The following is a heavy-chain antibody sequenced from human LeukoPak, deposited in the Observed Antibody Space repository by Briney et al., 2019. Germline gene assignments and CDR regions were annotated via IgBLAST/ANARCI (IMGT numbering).Heavy chain of an antibody. J-gene: IGHJ6*02. D-gene: IGHD3-3*01. V-gene: IGHV4-4*07. Sequence: ASETLSLTCTVSGGSISSYYWSWIRQPAGKGLEWIGRIYTSGCTNYNPSLKSRVTMSVDTSKNQFSLKLSSVTAADTAVYYCARDGYYDFWSGSSFYYYGMDVWGQGTTVTVSS. CDR2: IYTSGCT. CDR3: ARDGYYDFWSGSSFYYYGMDV. CDR1: GGSISSYY.